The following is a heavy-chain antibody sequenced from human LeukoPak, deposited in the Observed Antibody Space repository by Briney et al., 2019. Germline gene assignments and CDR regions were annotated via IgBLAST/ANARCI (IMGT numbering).Heavy chain of an antibody. Sequence: GGSLRLSCAASGFAFSSYTMNWVRQSPGKGLEWVSSISGSGSLIYYADSVKGRFTISRDNSKNTLYLQMNSLRAEDTAVYYCARGVLSGSYNAYGHTGGGELDYWGQGTLVTVSS. V-gene: IGHV3-21*04. J-gene: IGHJ4*02. CDR1: GFAFSSYT. CDR3: ARGVLSGSYNAYGHTGGGELDY. D-gene: IGHD3-10*01. CDR2: ISGSGSLI.